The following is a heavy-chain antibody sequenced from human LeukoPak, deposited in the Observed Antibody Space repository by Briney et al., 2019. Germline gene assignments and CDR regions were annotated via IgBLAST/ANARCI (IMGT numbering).Heavy chain of an antibody. CDR1: RFTFSSYS. V-gene: IGHV3-21*01. D-gene: IGHD4-17*01. J-gene: IGHJ6*03. CDR3: ARDYGDYEPGRHHYYYYYMDV. Sequence: GGSLRLSCAASRFTFSSYSMNWVRQAPGKGLEWVSSISSSSSYIYYADSVKGRFTISRDNAKNSLYLQMNSLRAEDTAVYYCARDYGDYEPGRHHYYYYYMDVWGKGTTVTVSS. CDR2: ISSSSSYI.